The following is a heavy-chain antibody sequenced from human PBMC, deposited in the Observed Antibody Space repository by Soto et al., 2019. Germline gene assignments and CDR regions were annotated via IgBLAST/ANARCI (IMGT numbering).Heavy chain of an antibody. CDR3: AKEGIRFLEWLLYPQYYYMDV. J-gene: IGHJ6*03. V-gene: IGHV3-30*18. Sequence: QVQLVESGGGVVQPGRSLRLSCAASGFTFSSYGMHWVRQAPGKGLEWVAVISYDGSNKYYADSVKGRFTISRDNSKNTLYLQMNSLRAEDTAVYYCAKEGIRFLEWLLYPQYYYMDVWGKGTTVTVSS. D-gene: IGHD3-3*01. CDR1: GFTFSSYG. CDR2: ISYDGSNK.